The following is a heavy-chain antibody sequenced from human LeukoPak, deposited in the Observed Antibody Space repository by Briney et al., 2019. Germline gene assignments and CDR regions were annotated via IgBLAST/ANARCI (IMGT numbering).Heavy chain of an antibody. D-gene: IGHD5-12*01. CDR2: INHSGST. CDR3: ARYSGYDRSFDY. CDR1: GGSFSGYY. V-gene: IGHV4-34*01. J-gene: IGHJ4*02. Sequence: SETLSLTCAVYGGSFSGYYWSWIRQPPGKGLEWIGEINHSGSTNYNPSLKSRVTISVDTSKNQFSPKLSSVTAADTAVYYCARYSGYDRSFDYWGQGTLVTVSS.